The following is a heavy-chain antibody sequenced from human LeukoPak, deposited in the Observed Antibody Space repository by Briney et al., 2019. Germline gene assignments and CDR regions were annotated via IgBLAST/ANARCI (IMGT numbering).Heavy chain of an antibody. CDR2: IYTSGST. CDR3: ARDSGSYYSWFDP. CDR1: GGSISSGSYY. V-gene: IGHV4-61*02. D-gene: IGHD1-26*01. Sequence: SETLSLTCTVSGGSISSGSYYWSWIRQPAGKGLEWIGRIYTSGSTNYNPSLKRRVTISVDTSKNQFSLKLSSVTAADTAVYYCARDSGSYYSWFDPWGQGTLVTVSS. J-gene: IGHJ5*02.